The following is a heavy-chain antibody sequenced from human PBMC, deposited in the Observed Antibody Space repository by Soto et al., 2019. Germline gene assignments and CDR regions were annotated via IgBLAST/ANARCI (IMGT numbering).Heavy chain of an antibody. D-gene: IGHD7-27*01. CDR2: INPSGGST. Sequence: QVQLVQSGAEVKKPGASVKVSCKASGYTFTSYYMHWVRQAPGQGLEWMGIINPSGGSTSYAQKFQGRVTMTRDTSTSTFYMELSSLRSEDTAVDYCAREQLGMGGAFDIWGQGTMVTVSS. CDR3: AREQLGMGGAFDI. V-gene: IGHV1-46*01. CDR1: GYTFTSYY. J-gene: IGHJ3*02.